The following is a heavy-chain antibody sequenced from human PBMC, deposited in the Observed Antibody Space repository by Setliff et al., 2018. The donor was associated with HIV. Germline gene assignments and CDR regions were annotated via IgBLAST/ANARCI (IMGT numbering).Heavy chain of an antibody. CDR1: GFTFSDYY. D-gene: IGHD3-10*01. J-gene: IGHJ4*02. Sequence: PGGSLRLSCAASGFTFSDYYMNWVRQAPGKGLEWVSSISSSSTIYYADSVKGRFTISRDNAKNSLYLQMNSLRAEDTAVYYCARDLRVRGVIITWGDYPCVDWGQGTLVTV. CDR3: ARDLRVRGVIITWGDYPCVD. CDR2: ISSSSTI. V-gene: IGHV3-11*04.